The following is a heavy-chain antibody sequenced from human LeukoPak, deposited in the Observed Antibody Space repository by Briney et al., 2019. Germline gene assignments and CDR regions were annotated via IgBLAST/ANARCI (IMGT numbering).Heavy chain of an antibody. Sequence: GGSLRLSCAVSGFTFDDYGMSWVRQVPGKGLEWVSGINWNGGGTAYADSVKGRFIISRDNAKNSLYLEVNSLRAEDTALYHCARGPPYSGYDQFDYWGQGTLVTVSS. D-gene: IGHD5-12*01. V-gene: IGHV3-20*01. J-gene: IGHJ4*02. CDR2: INWNGGGT. CDR3: ARGPPYSGYDQFDY. CDR1: GFTFDDYG.